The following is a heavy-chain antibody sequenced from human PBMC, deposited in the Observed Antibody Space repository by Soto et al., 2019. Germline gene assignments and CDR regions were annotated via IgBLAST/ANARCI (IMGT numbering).Heavy chain of an antibody. J-gene: IGHJ6*02. V-gene: IGHV3-33*01. CDR2: IWYDGSNK. D-gene: IGHD2-2*02. Sequence: GSLRLSCAASGFTFSSYGMHWVRQAPGKGLEWVAVIWYDGSNKYYADSVKGRSIISRDNSKNTLYLQMNSLRAEDTAVYYCARELGYCSSTSCYKGYYGMDVWGPGTTVTVSS. CDR3: ARELGYCSSTSCYKGYYGMDV. CDR1: GFTFSSYG.